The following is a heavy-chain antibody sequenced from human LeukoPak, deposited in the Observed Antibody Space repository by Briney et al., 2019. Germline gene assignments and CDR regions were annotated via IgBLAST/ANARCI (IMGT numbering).Heavy chain of an antibody. D-gene: IGHD1-26*01. CDR1: GFTFSTYS. CDR3: VRDPSGTYSYHTFTF. J-gene: IGHJ3*01. V-gene: IGHV3-21*05. CDR2: ISSGSIDI. Sequence: GGSLRLSCAASGFTFSTYSMNWVRQAPGKGLEWGSYISSGSIDIYYADSVKGRFTISRDNAKTTLYLQMNSLRADDTAVYYCVRDPSGTYSYHTFTFWGQGTMVTVSS.